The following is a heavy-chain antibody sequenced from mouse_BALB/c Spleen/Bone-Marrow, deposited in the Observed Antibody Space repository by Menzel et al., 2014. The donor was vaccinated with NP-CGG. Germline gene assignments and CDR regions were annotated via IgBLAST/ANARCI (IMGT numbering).Heavy chain of an antibody. D-gene: IGHD2-14*01. J-gene: IGHJ2*01. Sequence: QVQLQQPGSALVRPGASVKLSCKASGYTFTSPWMHWARQRPGQGLEWIGEIHPNSGNTNYNEKFKGKATLTVDTSSSTAYVDLSSLTAEDSAAYYCARHHRYAYYFDYWGQGTTLTVSS. CDR1: GYTFTSPW. CDR3: ARHHRYAYYFDY. CDR2: IHPNSGNT. V-gene: IGHV1S130*01.